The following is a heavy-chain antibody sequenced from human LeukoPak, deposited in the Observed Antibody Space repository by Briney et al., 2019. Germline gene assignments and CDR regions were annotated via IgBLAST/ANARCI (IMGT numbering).Heavy chain of an antibody. J-gene: IGHJ4*02. CDR3: ARFAMVRGVIITKKNYFDY. D-gene: IGHD3-10*01. V-gene: IGHV3-11*01. Sequence: GGSLRLSCAASGFTFSDYYMSWIRQAPGKGLEWVSYISSSGSTIYYADSVKGRFTISRDNAKNSLYQQMNSLRAEDTAVYYCARFAMVRGVIITKKNYFDYWGQGTLVTVSS. CDR1: GFTFSDYY. CDR2: ISSSGSTI.